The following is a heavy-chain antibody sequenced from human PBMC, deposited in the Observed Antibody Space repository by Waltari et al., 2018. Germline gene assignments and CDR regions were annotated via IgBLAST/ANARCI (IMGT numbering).Heavy chain of an antibody. Sequence: QLQLQESGPGLVKPSETLSLTCTVSGGSISSSSYYWGWIRQPPGKGLEWIGSIYYSGSTYYNPSLKSRVTISVDTSKNQFSLKLSAVTAADTAVYYCARVVYYGDYGYAFDIWGQGTMVTVSS. CDR2: IYYSGST. CDR3: ARVVYYGDYGYAFDI. V-gene: IGHV4-39*07. CDR1: GGSISSSSYY. J-gene: IGHJ3*02. D-gene: IGHD4-17*01.